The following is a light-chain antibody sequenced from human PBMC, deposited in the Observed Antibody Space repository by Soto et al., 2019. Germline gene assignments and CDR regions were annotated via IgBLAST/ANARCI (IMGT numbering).Light chain of an antibody. V-gene: IGKV3-15*01. CDR1: QSVGNN. Sequence: EVVMTQSPATLSVSPGERVTLSCRASQSVGNNIAWYQQKPGQAPRLLIYYASTRATGVPARFSGSGSGTEFTLTISSLQSEDSAVYYSQQYNDWPPITFGQGTRLEIK. CDR2: YAS. J-gene: IGKJ5*01. CDR3: QQYNDWPPIT.